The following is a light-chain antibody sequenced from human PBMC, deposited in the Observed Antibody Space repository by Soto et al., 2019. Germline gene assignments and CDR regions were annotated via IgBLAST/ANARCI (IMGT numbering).Light chain of an antibody. CDR1: QTISSAY. Sequence: EVVLTQSPGTLSLSPGERATLSCRTSQTISSAYLAWYQHKPGQPPRLLIYGASSRATGIPDRFSGSGSGTDFTLTISRLEPEDFAVYYCHQYVSWTFGQGTKVEIK. J-gene: IGKJ1*01. CDR2: GAS. CDR3: HQYVSWT. V-gene: IGKV3-20*01.